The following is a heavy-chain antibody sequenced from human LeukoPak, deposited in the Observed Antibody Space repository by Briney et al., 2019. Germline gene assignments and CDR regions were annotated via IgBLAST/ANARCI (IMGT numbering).Heavy chain of an antibody. CDR1: GGTFSSYA. Sequence: GASVKVSCKASGGTFSSYAISWVRQAPGQGLEWMGGIIPIFGTANYAQKFQGRVTITADKSTSTAYMELSSLRSEDTAVYYCAREGQQLAFDYWGQGTLVTVSS. J-gene: IGHJ4*02. D-gene: IGHD6-13*01. V-gene: IGHV1-69*06. CDR3: AREGQQLAFDY. CDR2: IIPIFGTA.